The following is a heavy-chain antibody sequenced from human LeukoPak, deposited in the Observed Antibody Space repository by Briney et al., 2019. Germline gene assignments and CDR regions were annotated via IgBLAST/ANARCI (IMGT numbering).Heavy chain of an antibody. J-gene: IGHJ4*02. CDR2: IRYDGSNK. V-gene: IGHV3-30*02. Sequence: PGGSLRLSCAASGFTFSSYGMHWVRQAPGKGLEWVAFIRYDGSNKYYADSVKGRFTISRDNSKNTLYLQMNSLRAEDTAVYYCAKLEYYYDSSGYPADYWGQGTLVTVSS. CDR1: GFTFSSYG. D-gene: IGHD3-22*01. CDR3: AKLEYYYDSSGYPADY.